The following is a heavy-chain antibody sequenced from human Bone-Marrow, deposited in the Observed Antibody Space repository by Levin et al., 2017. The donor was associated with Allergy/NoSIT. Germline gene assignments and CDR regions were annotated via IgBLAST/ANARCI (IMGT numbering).Heavy chain of an antibody. V-gene: IGHV4-4*07. CDR3: ARDRNFGVPTPSNWFDP. Sequence: SETLSLTCSVSGGSINNYYWSWIRQPAGKGLEWIGHIYYSGHTNYIPSLKSRVTMSVDTSKNQFSLKLTSVTAADTAVYFCARDRNFGVPTPSNWFDPWGQGILVTVSS. D-gene: IGHD3-3*01. J-gene: IGHJ5*02. CDR2: IYYSGHT. CDR1: GGSINNYY.